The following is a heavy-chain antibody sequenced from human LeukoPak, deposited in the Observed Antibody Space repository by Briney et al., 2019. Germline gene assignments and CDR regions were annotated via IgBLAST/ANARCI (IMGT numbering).Heavy chain of an antibody. CDR3: VTSTGQQFIPYDY. Sequence: GGSLRLSCAASGFNVSSNYMTWIRQAPGKGLESVSLIYGADAAYYAKSVRGRFMISRDNLKNTLFLQMNSLRVEDTAVYYCVTSTGQQFIPYDYWGQGTHVTVSS. J-gene: IGHJ4*02. CDR2: IYGADAA. V-gene: IGHV3-66*02. CDR1: GFNVSSNY. D-gene: IGHD6-13*01.